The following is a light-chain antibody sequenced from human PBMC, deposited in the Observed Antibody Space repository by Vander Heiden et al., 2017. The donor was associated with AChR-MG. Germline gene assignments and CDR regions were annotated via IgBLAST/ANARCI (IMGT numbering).Light chain of an antibody. CDR3: QQYDTSPWT. V-gene: IGKV1-5*03. J-gene: IGKJ1*01. CDR2: KAS. CDR1: QSIRNW. Sequence: DIQMTQSPSTLSASVGDRVTITCRASQSIRNWFAWYQQKPGRAPKGLIYKASSLESGVPQRFTGSGSGSEFNFTITSLQADDFATYYCQQYDTSPWTFGQGTKVEMK.